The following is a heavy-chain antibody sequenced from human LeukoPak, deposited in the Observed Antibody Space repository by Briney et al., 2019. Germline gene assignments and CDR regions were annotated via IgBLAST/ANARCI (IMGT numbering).Heavy chain of an antibody. J-gene: IGHJ4*02. CDR3: ARAGIDILTGYSRYYFDY. CDR1: GYTFTGYY. V-gene: IGHV1-2*02. D-gene: IGHD3-9*01. Sequence: GASVKVSCKASGYTFTGYYMHWVRQAPGQGLEWMGWINPNSGGTNYAQKFQGRVTMTRDTSISTAYMELSRLRSDDTAVYYCARAGIDILTGYSRYYFDYWGQGTLVTVSS. CDR2: INPNSGGT.